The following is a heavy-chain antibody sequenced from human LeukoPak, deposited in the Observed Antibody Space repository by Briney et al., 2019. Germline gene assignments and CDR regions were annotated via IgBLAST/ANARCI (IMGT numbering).Heavy chain of an antibody. CDR1: GFTFGDYA. V-gene: IGHV3-49*03. D-gene: IGHD1-26*01. CDR2: IRSKACGGTT. Sequence: GGSLRLSCTASGFTFGDYAMCWFRQAPGKGLEWVGFIRSKACGGTTEYAASVKGRFTISRDDSKSIAYLQMNSLKTEDTAVYYCTRVRRSGSYLGNYYYYGMDVWGQGTTVTVSS. CDR3: TRVRRSGSYLGNYYYYGMDV. J-gene: IGHJ6*02.